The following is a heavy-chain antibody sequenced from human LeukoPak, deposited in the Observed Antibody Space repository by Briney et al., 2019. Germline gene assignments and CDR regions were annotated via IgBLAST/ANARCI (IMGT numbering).Heavy chain of an antibody. V-gene: IGHV3-53*01. CDR2: IYSGGST. J-gene: IGHJ3*02. CDR1: GFTVSSNY. Sequence: GGSLRLSCAASGFTVSSNYMSWVRQAPGKGLEWVSVIYSGGSTYYADSVKGRFTISRDNSKSTLYLQMNSLRAEDTAVYYCARGAVAGHDAFDIWGQGTMVTVSS. D-gene: IGHD6-19*01. CDR3: ARGAVAGHDAFDI.